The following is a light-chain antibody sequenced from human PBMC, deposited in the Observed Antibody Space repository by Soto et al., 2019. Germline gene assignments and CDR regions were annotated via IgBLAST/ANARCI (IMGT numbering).Light chain of an antibody. CDR2: GAS. V-gene: IGKV3-20*01. CDR3: QQYGTSPRT. J-gene: IGKJ1*01. Sequence: EIVLTQSPGTLSLSPGERATLSCRATESVSSNYLAWYQQKPGQAPRVLIYGASIRATGIPDRFSGSGSETDFTLTISRLEPKDFAVYYCQQYGTSPRTFGQGTKVDIK. CDR1: ESVSSNY.